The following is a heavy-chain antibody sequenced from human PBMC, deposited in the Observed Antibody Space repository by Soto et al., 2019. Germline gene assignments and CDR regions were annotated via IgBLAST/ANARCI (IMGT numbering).Heavy chain of an antibody. CDR1: GGSGSSYY. D-gene: IGHD3-10*01. J-gene: IGHJ3*01. V-gene: IGHV4-59*02. Sequence: SETLSLTCTVSGGSGSSYYWSWIRQPPGKGLEWIGYIYYSGSTNYNPSLKSRVTISVDTSKNQFSLKLSSVTAADTAVYYCARVWGGVFDFWGQGTMVTVSS. CDR3: ARVWGGVFDF. CDR2: IYYSGST.